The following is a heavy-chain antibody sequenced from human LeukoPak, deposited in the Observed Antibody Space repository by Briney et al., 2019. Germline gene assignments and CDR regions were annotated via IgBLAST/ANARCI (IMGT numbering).Heavy chain of an antibody. J-gene: IGHJ4*02. Sequence: ASVKVSCKASGYTFTSYGISWVRQAPGQGLEWMGWINAYNGNTNYAQKLQGRVTMTTDTSTSTAYMELRSLRSDDTAVYYCARDLVHFYDSSGYYYVPFDYWGQGTLVTVSS. V-gene: IGHV1-18*01. CDR1: GYTFTSYG. CDR3: ARDLVHFYDSSGYYYVPFDY. D-gene: IGHD3-22*01. CDR2: INAYNGNT.